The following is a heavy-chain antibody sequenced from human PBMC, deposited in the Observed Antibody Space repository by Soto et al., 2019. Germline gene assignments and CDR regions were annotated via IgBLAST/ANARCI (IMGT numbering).Heavy chain of an antibody. J-gene: IGHJ6*03. V-gene: IGHV3-33*01. D-gene: IGHD2-15*01. Sequence: PGGSLRLSCAASGFTFSSYGMHWVRQAPGKGLEWVAVIWYDGSNKYYADSVKGRFTISRDNSKNTLYLQMNSLRAEDTAVYYCARDGETLVVAAPFPFGDSLYYMDVWGKGTTVTVSS. CDR1: GFTFSSYG. CDR3: ARDGETLVVAAPFPFGDSLYYMDV. CDR2: IWYDGSNK.